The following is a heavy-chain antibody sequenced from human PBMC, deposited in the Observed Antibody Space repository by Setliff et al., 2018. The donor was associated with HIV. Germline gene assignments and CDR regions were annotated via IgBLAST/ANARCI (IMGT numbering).Heavy chain of an antibody. D-gene: IGHD5-12*01. CDR3: ARLYSPPRGFDF. CDR2: INHSGNT. CDR1: GGSFSAYY. V-gene: IGHV4-34*01. Sequence: SETLSLTCAVYGGSFSAYYWSWIRQPPVKGLEWIGEINHSGNTNYNPSLKGRVTISVDTSKNQFSLRLRAVTAADTAIYYCARLYSPPRGFDFWGQGTLVTVSS. J-gene: IGHJ4*02.